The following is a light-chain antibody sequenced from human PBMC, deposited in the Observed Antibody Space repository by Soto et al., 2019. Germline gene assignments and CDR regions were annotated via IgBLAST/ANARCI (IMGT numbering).Light chain of an antibody. CDR1: QSVSNNY. J-gene: IGKJ2*01. CDR3: QQYGNSPYT. Sequence: EIVLTQSPGTLSLSPGERATLSCRASQSVSNNYLGWYQQKPGQAPRLLIYGASSRATGVPDRFSGSGSGTDFTLTISRLEPEDFAVYYCQQYGNSPYTFGQGTDVEIK. CDR2: GAS. V-gene: IGKV3-20*01.